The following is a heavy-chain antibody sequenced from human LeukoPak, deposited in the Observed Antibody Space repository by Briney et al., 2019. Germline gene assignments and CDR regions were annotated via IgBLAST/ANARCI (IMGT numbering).Heavy chain of an antibody. J-gene: IGHJ4*02. V-gene: IGHV4-61*02. Sequence: PSETLSLTCTVSGGSISSSSYYWSWIRQPAGKGLEWIGRIYTSGSTNYNPSLKSRVTMSVDTSKNQFSLKLSSVTAADTAVYYCARVRYGSGSYFYDYWGQGTLVTVSS. CDR3: ARVRYGSGSYFYDY. CDR1: GGSISSSSYY. D-gene: IGHD3-10*01. CDR2: IYTSGST.